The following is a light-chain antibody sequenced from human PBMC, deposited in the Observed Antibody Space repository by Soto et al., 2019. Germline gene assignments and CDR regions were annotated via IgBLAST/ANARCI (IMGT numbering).Light chain of an antibody. CDR2: RTS. CDR3: QQYSGTFLT. CDR1: QGVSVY. V-gene: IGKV1-5*03. J-gene: IGKJ4*01. Sequence: IQMIQSPSTLSASVGDTVTITCRASQGVSVYLAWYQHKPGKAPKVLIHRTSTLESGVPSRFSGSGSGTEFTLTISDLEPDDFVTYYCQQYSGTFLTFGGGTKV.